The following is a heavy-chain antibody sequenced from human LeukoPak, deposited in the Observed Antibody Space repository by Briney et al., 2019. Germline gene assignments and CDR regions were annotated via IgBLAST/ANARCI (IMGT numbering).Heavy chain of an antibody. V-gene: IGHV3-48*03. D-gene: IGHD1-26*01. Sequence: GGSLRLSCAASGFTFSSYEMNWVRQAPGKGLEWVSYISGSGSTIYYADSVKGRFTISRDNAKNSLYLQMNSLRVDDTALYHCARKGLGGELGGFDSWGQGTLVTVSS. CDR1: GFTFSSYE. CDR3: ARKGLGGELGGFDS. CDR2: ISGSGSTI. J-gene: IGHJ4*02.